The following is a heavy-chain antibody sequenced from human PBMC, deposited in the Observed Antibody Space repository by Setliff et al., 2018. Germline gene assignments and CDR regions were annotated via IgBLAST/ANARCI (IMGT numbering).Heavy chain of an antibody. D-gene: IGHD3-16*01. CDR3: ARLYYASRALYFDY. V-gene: IGHV4-59*08. Sequence: SETLSLTCGGYGGSISSYYWSWIRQPPGKRLEWIGYIYYSGSTNYNPSLESRVTMSVDKSKNQFSLNLRSVTAADTAIYYCARLYYASRALYFDYWGQGTLVTVSS. CDR1: GGSISSYY. CDR2: IYYSGST. J-gene: IGHJ4*02.